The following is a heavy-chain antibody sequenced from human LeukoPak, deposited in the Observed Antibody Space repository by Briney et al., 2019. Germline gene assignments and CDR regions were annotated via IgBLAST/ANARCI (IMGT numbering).Heavy chain of an antibody. J-gene: IGHJ6*02. D-gene: IGHD2-2*01. CDR3: ARGCSSTSCWLRMDV. CDR2: IYTSGST. Sequence: SETLSLTCTVSGGSITNYYWSWIRQPAGKGLEWIGRIYTSGSTSYNPSLRSRVTMSIDTSKNQFSLKLSSLTAADTAVYYCARGCSSTSCWLRMDVWGQGTTVTVSS. CDR1: GGSITNYY. V-gene: IGHV4-4*07.